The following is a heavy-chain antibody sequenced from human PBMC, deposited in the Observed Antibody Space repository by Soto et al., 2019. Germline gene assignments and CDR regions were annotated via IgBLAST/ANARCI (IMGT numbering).Heavy chain of an antibody. CDR2: VSYDGSNK. CDR3: AKDLRVAGTFDV. J-gene: IGHJ3*01. V-gene: IGHV3-30*18. D-gene: IGHD6-19*01. Sequence: GGSLRLSCAASGFTFSSYGMHWVRQAPGKGLEWVAVVSYDGSNKYYADSVKGRFTISRDNSKNTLYLQMNSLRAKDTAVYYCAKDLRVAGTFDVWGQGTMVTVSS. CDR1: GFTFSSYG.